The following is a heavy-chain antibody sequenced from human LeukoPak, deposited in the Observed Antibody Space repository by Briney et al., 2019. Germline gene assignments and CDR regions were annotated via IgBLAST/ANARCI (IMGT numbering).Heavy chain of an antibody. V-gene: IGHV3-30*04. CDR2: ISYDGSNK. D-gene: IGHD3-3*01. CDR1: GFTFSSYA. Sequence: PGGSLRLSCAASGFTFSSYAMHWIRQAPGKGLEWVAVISYDGSNKYYADSVKGRFTISRDNSKNTLYLQMNSLRAEDTAVYYCAKDWRGSEDYWGQGTLVTVSS. CDR3: AKDWRGSEDY. J-gene: IGHJ4*02.